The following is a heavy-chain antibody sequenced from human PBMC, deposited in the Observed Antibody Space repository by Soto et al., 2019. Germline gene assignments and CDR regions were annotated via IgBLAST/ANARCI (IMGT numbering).Heavy chain of an antibody. V-gene: IGHV1-69*01. CDR1: GGTFGSYA. CDR2: IIPVSGAA. CDR3: ATALGCRSTSCTLDY. D-gene: IGHD2-2*01. Sequence: QVQLVQSGAEVKKPGSSVKVSCKASGGTFGSYAFSWVQQAPGQGLEWMGGIIPVSGAAHYAQKFQGRVTITADESTSTAYMELSSLSSQDTAVYYCATALGCRSTSCTLDYWGQGTRVIVSS. J-gene: IGHJ4*02.